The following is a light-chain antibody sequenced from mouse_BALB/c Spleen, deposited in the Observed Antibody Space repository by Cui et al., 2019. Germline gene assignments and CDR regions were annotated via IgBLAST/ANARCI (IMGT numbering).Light chain of an antibody. V-gene: IGKV4-74*01. CDR1: SSVSSSY. J-gene: IGKJ4*01. CDR2: STS. Sequence: QIVLTQSPAIMSASLGERVTMTCTASSSVSSSYLHWYQQKPGSSPKLWIYSTSNLASGVPARFSGSGSGTSYSLTISSMEAEDAANYYCHQYHRSPFTFGSGTKLEIK. CDR3: HQYHRSPFT.